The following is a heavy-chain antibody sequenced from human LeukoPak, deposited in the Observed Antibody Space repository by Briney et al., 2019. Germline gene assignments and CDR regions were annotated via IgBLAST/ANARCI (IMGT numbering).Heavy chain of an antibody. V-gene: IGHV4-59*08. Sequence: PSETLSLTCTVSDDSISHYYWSWIRQPPGKGLEWIGYIYHSGSTYYNPSLKSRVTISVDTSKNQFSLRLSSVTAADTAVYYCARHSSVYGSGSYLHYWGQGTLVTVSS. CDR2: IYHSGST. D-gene: IGHD3-10*01. CDR3: ARHSSVYGSGSYLHY. CDR1: DDSISHYY. J-gene: IGHJ4*02.